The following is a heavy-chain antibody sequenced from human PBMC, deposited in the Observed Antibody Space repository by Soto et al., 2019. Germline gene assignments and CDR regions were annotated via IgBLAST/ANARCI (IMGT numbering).Heavy chain of an antibody. CDR2: ISYDGSNA. J-gene: IGHJ3*01. D-gene: IGHD3-10*01. CDR3: ARDGGGFGELLLNSYDASDL. Sequence: QEQLVESGGGVVQPGTSLRLSCTASGFSFSTYAMYWVRQAPGKGLEWVAIISYDGSNAQYADSVKGRFTVARDNSKNTLYLQMHSLTAEDTAVYYCARDGGGFGELLLNSYDASDLWGQGKLVTVSS. V-gene: IGHV3-30*04. CDR1: GFSFSTYA.